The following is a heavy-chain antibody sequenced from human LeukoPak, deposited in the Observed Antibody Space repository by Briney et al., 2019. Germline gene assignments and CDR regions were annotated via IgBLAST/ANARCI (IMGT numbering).Heavy chain of an antibody. Sequence: SETLSLTCAGYGGAFSGYYWSWIPQPPGKGRGWFGEINHSGSTNYNPSLESRVTISVDTSKNQFSLKLSSVTAADTAVYYCARTMVRGVTPFDYWGQGTLVTVSS. D-gene: IGHD3-10*01. J-gene: IGHJ4*02. V-gene: IGHV4-34*01. CDR2: INHSGST. CDR3: ARTMVRGVTPFDY. CDR1: GGAFSGYY.